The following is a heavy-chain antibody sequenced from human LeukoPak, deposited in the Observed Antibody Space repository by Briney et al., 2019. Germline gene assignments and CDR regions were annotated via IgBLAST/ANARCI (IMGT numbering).Heavy chain of an antibody. CDR1: GGSISSSNW. V-gene: IGHV4-4*02. D-gene: IGHD6-13*01. CDR2: IYHSGST. CDR3: ARAYSSSWYWNWFDP. J-gene: IGHJ5*02. Sequence: PSGTLSLTCAVSGGSISSSNWWSWVRQPPGKGLEWIGEIYHSGSTNYNPSLKSRVTISVDTSKNQFSLKVSSVSAADTAVYYCARAYSSSWYWNWFDPWGQGTLVTVSS.